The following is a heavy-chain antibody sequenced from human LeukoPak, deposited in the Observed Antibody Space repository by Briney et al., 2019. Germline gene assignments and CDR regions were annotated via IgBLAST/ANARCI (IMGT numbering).Heavy chain of an antibody. J-gene: IGHJ2*01. CDR1: GYTFTDYY. CDR2: IDPNSGGT. V-gene: IGHV1-2*02. CDR3: ARGGPSPTTVTSNWYFDL. Sequence: ASVKVSCKASGYTFTDYYMHWVQQAPGQGLEWMGWIDPNSGGTKYAQRFQGGVTMTRDTSITTAYMELSRLRSDDTAVYYYARGGPSPTTVTSNWYFDLWGSGTLVTVSS. D-gene: IGHD4-11*01.